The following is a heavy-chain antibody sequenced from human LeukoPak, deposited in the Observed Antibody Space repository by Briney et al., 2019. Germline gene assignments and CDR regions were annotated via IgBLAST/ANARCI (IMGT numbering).Heavy chain of an antibody. CDR1: GYTFTGYY. Sequence: ASVKVSCKASGYTFTGYYMHWVRQAPGQGLEWMGWINPNSGGTNYAQKFQGRVTMTRDTSISTAYMELSRLRSDDTAVYYCARDCSGGSCYSGLDYWGQGTLVTVSS. D-gene: IGHD2-15*01. CDR3: ARDCSGGSCYSGLDY. V-gene: IGHV1-2*02. J-gene: IGHJ4*02. CDR2: INPNSGGT.